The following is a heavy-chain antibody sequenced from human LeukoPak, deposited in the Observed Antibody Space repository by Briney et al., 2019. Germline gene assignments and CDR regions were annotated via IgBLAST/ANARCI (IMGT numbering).Heavy chain of an antibody. CDR1: GFTVSSNY. D-gene: IGHD3-22*01. CDR3: AKEGISYYYDSSGHA. J-gene: IGHJ5*02. V-gene: IGHV3-53*01. Sequence: GGSLRLSCAASGFTVSSNYMSWVRQAPGKGLEWVSVIYSGGDTYYADSVKGRFTISRDNSKNTLYLQMNTLRAEDTAVYYCAKEGISYYYDSSGHAWGQGTLVTVSS. CDR2: IYSGGDT.